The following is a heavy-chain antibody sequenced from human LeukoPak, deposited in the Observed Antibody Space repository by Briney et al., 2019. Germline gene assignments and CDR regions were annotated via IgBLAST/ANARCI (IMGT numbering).Heavy chain of an antibody. CDR2: IRSNAHGGTI. J-gene: IGHJ4*02. CDR1: GFTFGDYT. V-gene: IGHV3-49*03. CDR3: SRGVSSGWFYFDY. D-gene: IGHD6-19*01. Sequence: PGGSLRLSCTASGFTFGDYTMSWFRQAPGKGLDWVGFIRSNAHGGTIQYGASVKGRFIISRDDSKSIAYLQMNSLKTEDTAVYYCSRGVSSGWFYFDYWGQGNLVTVSS.